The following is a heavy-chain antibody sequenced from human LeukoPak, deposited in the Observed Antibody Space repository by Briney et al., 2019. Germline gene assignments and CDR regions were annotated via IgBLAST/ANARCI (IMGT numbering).Heavy chain of an antibody. CDR1: RGSISRHY. CDR2: IYYTGST. V-gene: IGHV4-59*11. D-gene: IGHD4-11*01. J-gene: IGHJ3*02. CDR3: VRARNMASDI. Sequence: SETLSLTCTVSRGSISRHYWSWIRQPPGKRLEWIGNIYYTGSTNYNPSLKSRVTISVDTSKNQFSLKVTSVTAADTAVYYCVRARNMASDIWGQGTMVTVSS.